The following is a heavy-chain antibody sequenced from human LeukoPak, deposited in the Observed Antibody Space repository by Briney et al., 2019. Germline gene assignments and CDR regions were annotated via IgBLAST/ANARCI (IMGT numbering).Heavy chain of an antibody. J-gene: IGHJ4*02. Sequence: SETLSLTCTVSGGSISSYYWSWVRQPPGKGLEWIAFMYYSGSTNYNPSLKSRVTISVDTSKNQFSLKLSSVTAADTAVYYCARLPSVAGTYFDYWGQGTLVTVSS. CDR3: ARLPSVAGTYFDY. CDR1: GGSISSYY. CDR2: MYYSGST. V-gene: IGHV4-59*01. D-gene: IGHD6-19*01.